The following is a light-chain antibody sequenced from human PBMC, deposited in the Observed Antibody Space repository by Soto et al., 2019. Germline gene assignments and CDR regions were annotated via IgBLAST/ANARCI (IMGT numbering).Light chain of an antibody. Sequence: DIQMTQSPSSLSASVGDRVTITCRASQGISNYLAWYQQKPGKVPKLLIYAASTLQSGVPSRFSGSGSGTDFTLTISSLQPEDVATYYCQKYNSAPTFGQGTRLEMK. CDR1: QGISNY. V-gene: IGKV1-27*01. J-gene: IGKJ5*01. CDR2: AAS. CDR3: QKYNSAPT.